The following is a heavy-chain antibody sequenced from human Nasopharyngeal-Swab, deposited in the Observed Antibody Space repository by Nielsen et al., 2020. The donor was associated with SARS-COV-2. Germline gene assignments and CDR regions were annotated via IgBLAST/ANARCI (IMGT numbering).Heavy chain of an antibody. J-gene: IGHJ3*02. D-gene: IGHD3-22*01. V-gene: IGHV6-1*01. CDR2: TYYRSKWYN. Sequence: QTLSLTCAISGDSVSSNSAAWNWIRQSPSRGLEWLGRTYYRSKWYNDYAVSVKSRITINSDTSKNQFSLQLNSVTPEDTAVYYCAREGPGYDYYDSSGYQSTSDAFDIWGQGTMVTVSS. CDR1: GDSVSSNSAA. CDR3: AREGPGYDYYDSSGYQSTSDAFDI.